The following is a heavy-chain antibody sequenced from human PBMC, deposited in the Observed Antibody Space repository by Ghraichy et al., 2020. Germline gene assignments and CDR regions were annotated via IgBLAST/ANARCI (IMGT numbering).Heavy chain of an antibody. CDR3: ARGRYCSSTSCYGRYYYYGMDV. CDR2: IYPGDSDT. Sequence: GESLNISCKGSGYSFTSYWIGWVRQMPGKGLEWMGIIYPGDSDTRYSPSFQGQVTISADKSISTAYLQWSSLKASDTAMYYCARGRYCSSTSCYGRYYYYGMDVWGQGTTVTVSS. D-gene: IGHD2-2*01. J-gene: IGHJ6*02. V-gene: IGHV5-51*01. CDR1: GYSFTSYW.